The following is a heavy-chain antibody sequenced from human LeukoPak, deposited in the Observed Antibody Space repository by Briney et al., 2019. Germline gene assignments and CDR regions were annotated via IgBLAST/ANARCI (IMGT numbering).Heavy chain of an antibody. CDR1: GGSIVSNNW. V-gene: IGHV4-4*02. CDR3: ARNGGNSDVDD. D-gene: IGHD4-23*01. CDR2: IYHSGRT. J-gene: IGHJ4*02. Sequence: SETLSLTCTVSGGSIVSNNWWTWVRQPPGKGLEWIGEIYHSGRTNYDPSLKSRVSISVDKTKNLFSLKLSSVTAADTAHYFCARNGGNSDVDDWGQGTLVTVSS.